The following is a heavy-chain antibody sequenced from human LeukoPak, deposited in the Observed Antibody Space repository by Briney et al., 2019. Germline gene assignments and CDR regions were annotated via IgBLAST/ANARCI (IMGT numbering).Heavy chain of an antibody. Sequence: SETLSLTCTVSGGSISSGDYYWNWIRQPPGKGLEWIGYIYYSGSTYYNPSLQSRVSISIDTSKNQFSLKLSSVTAADTAVYYCARGYCSSTSCYRGAFDIWGQGTMVTVSS. J-gene: IGHJ3*02. D-gene: IGHD2-2*01. CDR1: GGSISSGDYY. V-gene: IGHV4-30-4*08. CDR2: IYYSGST. CDR3: ARGYCSSTSCYRGAFDI.